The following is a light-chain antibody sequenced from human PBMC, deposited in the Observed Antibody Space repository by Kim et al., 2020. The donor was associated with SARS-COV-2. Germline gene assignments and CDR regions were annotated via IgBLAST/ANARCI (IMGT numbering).Light chain of an antibody. Sequence: EIVLTQSPGTLSLSPGERATLSCRASQSVSNNYIAWYQQKPGQAPRLLIYGASSRATGIPDRFSGSGSGTDFALTISRLESEDFAVYYCQQYGSSPPYTFGQGTRLEIK. V-gene: IGKV3-20*01. CDR2: GAS. CDR3: QQYGSSPPYT. CDR1: QSVSNNY. J-gene: IGKJ5*01.